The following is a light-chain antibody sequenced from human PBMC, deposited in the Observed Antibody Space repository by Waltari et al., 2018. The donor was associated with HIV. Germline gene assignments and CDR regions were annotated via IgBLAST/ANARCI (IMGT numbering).Light chain of an antibody. Sequence: DIVMTQSPATLSVSPGERATLSCRASQSVSGNLAWHQPKPGQAPRLLIYGASTRATGIPARFSGSGSGTEFTLTISSLQSEDFAVYFCQQYNNWPLYTFGQGTKLEIK. CDR3: QQYNNWPLYT. J-gene: IGKJ2*01. CDR2: GAS. CDR1: QSVSGN. V-gene: IGKV3-15*01.